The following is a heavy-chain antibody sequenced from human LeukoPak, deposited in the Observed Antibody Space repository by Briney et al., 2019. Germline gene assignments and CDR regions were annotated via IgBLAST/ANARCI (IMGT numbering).Heavy chain of an antibody. V-gene: IGHV3-7*01. Sequence: PGGSLRLSCVASGFTFSSYWMSWVRQAPGKGLEWVANIKQDGSEKYYVDSVKGRFTISRDNAKNSLYVQMNSLRVEDTAVYHCASLGYDSKDYWGQGTLVTVSS. CDR2: IKQDGSEK. CDR3: ASLGYDSKDY. J-gene: IGHJ4*02. D-gene: IGHD3-22*01. CDR1: GFTFSSYW.